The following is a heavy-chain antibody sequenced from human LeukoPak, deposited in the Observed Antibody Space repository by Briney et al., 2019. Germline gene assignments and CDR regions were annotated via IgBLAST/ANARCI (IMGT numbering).Heavy chain of an antibody. CDR1: GFTFSSYS. D-gene: IGHD3-16*01. CDR3: ARSPGAVDFDY. J-gene: IGHJ4*02. CDR2: ISSSSSYI. V-gene: IGHV3-21*01. Sequence: GGSLRLSCAASGFTFSSYSMNWVRQAPGKGLEWVSSISSSSSYIYYADSVKGRFTISRDNAKNSLYLQMNSLRAEDTAVYYRARSPGAVDFDYWGQGTLLTVSS.